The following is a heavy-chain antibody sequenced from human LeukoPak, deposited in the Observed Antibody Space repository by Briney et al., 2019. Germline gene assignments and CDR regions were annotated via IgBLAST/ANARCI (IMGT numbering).Heavy chain of an antibody. D-gene: IGHD3-10*01. V-gene: IGHV3-7*01. CDR3: AKGTPYGSGSYHAY. J-gene: IGHJ4*02. CDR1: GFTFSSYW. Sequence: GGSLRLSCAASGFTFSSYWMSWVRQAPGKGLEWVANIKRDGSEKYYVDSVKGRFTISRENAKNSLYLQMNSLRAEDTVVYYCAKGTPYGSGSYHAYWGQGTLVTVSS. CDR2: IKRDGSEK.